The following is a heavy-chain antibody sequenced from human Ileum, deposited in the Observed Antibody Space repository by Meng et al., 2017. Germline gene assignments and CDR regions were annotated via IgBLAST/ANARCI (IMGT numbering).Heavy chain of an antibody. CDR1: GGTFSSYA. CDR2: IIPIFGTA. V-gene: IGHV1-69*13. D-gene: IGHD3-22*01. J-gene: IGHJ5*02. CDR3: ARVPMIRPNWFDP. Sequence: SVKVPCKASGGTFSSYAISWVRQAPGQGLEWMGGIIPIFGTANYAQKFQGRVTITADESTSTAYMELSSLRSEDTAVYYCARVPMIRPNWFDPWGQGTLVTVSS.